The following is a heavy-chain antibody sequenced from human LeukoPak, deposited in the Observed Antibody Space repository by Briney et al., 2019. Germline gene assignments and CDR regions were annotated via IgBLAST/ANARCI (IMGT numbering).Heavy chain of an antibody. V-gene: IGHV3-23*01. CDR1: GFTFTTYV. J-gene: IGHJ4*02. D-gene: IGHD3-10*01. CDR3: VKGGWGDN. CDR2: IIPSGDNT. Sequence: GGSLRLSCAAFGFTFTTYVMSWVRQAPGKGLDWVSTIIPSGDNTFHADSVKGRFTISRDNSKNTLYLQMNSLRVEDAAVYYCVKGGWGDNWGKGILVTVSS.